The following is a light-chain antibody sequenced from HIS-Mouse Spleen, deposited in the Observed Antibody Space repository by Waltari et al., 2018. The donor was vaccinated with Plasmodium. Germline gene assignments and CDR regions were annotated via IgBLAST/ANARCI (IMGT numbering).Light chain of an antibody. J-gene: IGLJ3*02. CDR3: YSTDSSGNHRV. CDR1: ALPNKY. Sequence: SYELTQPPSVSVSPGQTARITCPGAALPNKYAYWYQQKSGHAPVLVIYEDSKRPSGIPERFSGSSSGTMATLTISGAQVEDEADYYCYSTDSSGNHRVFGGGTKLTVL. CDR2: EDS. V-gene: IGLV3-10*01.